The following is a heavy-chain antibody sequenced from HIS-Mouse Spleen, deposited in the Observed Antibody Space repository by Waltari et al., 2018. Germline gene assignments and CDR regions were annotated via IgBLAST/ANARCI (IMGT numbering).Heavy chain of an antibody. J-gene: IGHJ2*01. D-gene: IGHD6-13*01. CDR2: IYYSGST. Sequence: QLQLQESGPGLVKPSETHSLTCPVSGGSIRSSSYSLGWTRQPPGKGLEWIGSIYYSGSTYYNPSLKSRVTISVDTSKNQFSLKLSSVTAADTAVYYCAREIPYSSSWYDWYFDLWGRGTLVTVSS. CDR3: AREIPYSSSWYDWYFDL. CDR1: GGSIRSSSYS. V-gene: IGHV4-39*07.